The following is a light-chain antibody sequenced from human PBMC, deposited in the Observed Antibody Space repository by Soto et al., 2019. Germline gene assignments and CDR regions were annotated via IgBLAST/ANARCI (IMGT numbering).Light chain of an antibody. CDR2: QDS. CDR3: QAWDSSTVV. J-gene: IGLJ2*01. V-gene: IGLV3-1*01. CDR1: KLGDKY. Sequence: SHELTQPPSVSVSPGQTASITCSGDKLGDKYACWYQQKPGQSPVLVIYQDSKRPSGIPERFSGSNSGNTATLTISGTQAMVEADYYCQAWDSSTVVFGGGTKVTVL.